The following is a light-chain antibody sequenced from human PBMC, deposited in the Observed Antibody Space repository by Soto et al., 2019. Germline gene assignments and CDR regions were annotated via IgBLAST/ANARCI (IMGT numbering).Light chain of an antibody. CDR3: QSYDSSLSGGV. V-gene: IGLV1-40*01. J-gene: IGLJ3*02. CDR1: SSNIGAGYD. Sequence: QSVLTQPPSVSGAPGQRVTISCTGSSSNIGAGYDVHWYQQLPGTAPKLLIYGNSNRPSGVPDRFSGSKSGTSASLAITGLQAEDEAEYYCQSYDSSLSGGVFGVRTKLTLL. CDR2: GNS.